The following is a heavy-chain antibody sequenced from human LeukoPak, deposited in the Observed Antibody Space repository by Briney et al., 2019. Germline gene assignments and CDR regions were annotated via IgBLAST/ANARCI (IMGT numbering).Heavy chain of an antibody. J-gene: IGHJ6*02. Sequence: GGSLGLSCAASGFTFSSYGMHWVRQAPGKGLEWVAVIWYDGSNKYYADSVKGRFTISRDNSKNTLYLQMNSLRAEDTAVYYCARADYDFWSGYYKSYYYGMDVWGQGTTVTVSS. CDR1: GFTFSSYG. CDR3: ARADYDFWSGYYKSYYYGMDV. V-gene: IGHV3-33*01. CDR2: IWYDGSNK. D-gene: IGHD3-3*01.